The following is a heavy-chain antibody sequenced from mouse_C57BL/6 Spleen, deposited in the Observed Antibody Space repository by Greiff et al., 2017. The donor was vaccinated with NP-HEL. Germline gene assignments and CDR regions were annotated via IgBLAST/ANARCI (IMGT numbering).Heavy chain of an antibody. J-gene: IGHJ4*01. V-gene: IGHV1-81*01. D-gene: IGHD2-2*01. Sequence: QVQLKESGAELARPGASVKLSCKASGYTFTSYGISWVKQRTGQGLEWIGEIYPRSGNTYYNEKFKGKATLTADKSSSTAYMELRSLTSEDSAVYVCARYGYDYAMDYWGQGTSVTVSS. CDR1: GYTFTSYG. CDR2: IYPRSGNT. CDR3: ARYGYDYAMDY.